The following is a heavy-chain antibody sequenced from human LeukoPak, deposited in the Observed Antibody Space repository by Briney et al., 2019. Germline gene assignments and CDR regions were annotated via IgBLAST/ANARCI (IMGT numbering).Heavy chain of an antibody. CDR2: INHSGST. CDR3: ARGPPTDYYDSSGFYYVFDY. D-gene: IGHD3-22*01. CDR1: GGSFSGYY. J-gene: IGHJ4*02. V-gene: IGHV4-34*01. Sequence: SETLSLTCAVYGGSFSGYYWSWIRQPPGKGLEWIGEINHSGSTNYNPSLKSRVAISVDTSKNQFSLKLSSVTAADTAVYFCARGPPTDYYDSSGFYYVFDYWGQGTLVTVSS.